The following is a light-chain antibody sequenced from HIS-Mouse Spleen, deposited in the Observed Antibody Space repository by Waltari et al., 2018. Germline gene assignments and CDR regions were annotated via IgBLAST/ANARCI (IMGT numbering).Light chain of an antibody. J-gene: IGLJ2*01. CDR3: QSADSSGTYVV. V-gene: IGLV3-25*03. Sequence: SYELTQPPSVSVSPGQTARITCSGDALPKQYAYWYQQKPGQAPVLVIYKDSERPSGIPERFSGSSSWTTVTLTISGVQAEDEADYYCQSADSSGTYVVFGGGTKLTDL. CDR2: KDS. CDR1: ALPKQY.